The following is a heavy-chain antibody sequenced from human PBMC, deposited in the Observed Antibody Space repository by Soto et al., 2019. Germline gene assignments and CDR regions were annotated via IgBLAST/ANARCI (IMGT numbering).Heavy chain of an antibody. CDR2: IYWDDDK. Sequence: QITLMESGPTLVKPTQTLTLTFTLSGFSLSTSGVGGGWIRQPPGKALEWLALIYWDDDKRYSPSLKSRLTITKHNSKDDVVLTMTNLDPVDTSAYYGAQTHVTMVAAVINPGPFNYWGQGTLVTVSS. CDR3: AQTHVTMVAAVINPGPFNY. D-gene: IGHD3-10*01. V-gene: IGHV2-5*02. CDR1: GFSLSTSGVG. J-gene: IGHJ4*02.